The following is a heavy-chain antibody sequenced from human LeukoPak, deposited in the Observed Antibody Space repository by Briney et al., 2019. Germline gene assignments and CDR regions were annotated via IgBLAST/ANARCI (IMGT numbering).Heavy chain of an antibody. D-gene: IGHD3-10*01. Sequence: GGSLRLSCAASGFIFSSYAMSWVRQAPGKGLEWVSAISGSGGSTYYADSVKGRFTISRDNSKNTLYLQMNSLRAEDTAVYYCAKVMTRTMVRGVPPSDYWGQGTLVTVSS. CDR2: ISGSGGST. CDR1: GFIFSSYA. CDR3: AKVMTRTMVRGVPPSDY. V-gene: IGHV3-23*01. J-gene: IGHJ4*02.